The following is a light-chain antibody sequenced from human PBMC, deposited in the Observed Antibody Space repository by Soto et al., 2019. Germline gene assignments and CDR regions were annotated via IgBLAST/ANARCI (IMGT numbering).Light chain of an antibody. CDR3: QSYDSSLSGSDVV. CDR2: GNS. Sequence: QSVLTQPPSVSGAPGQRVTISCTGSSSNIGAGYDVHWYQQLPGTPPKLLIYGNSNRPSGVPDRFSGSKSGTSASLAITGLQAEDEADYYCQSYDSSLSGSDVVFGGGTKVTVL. J-gene: IGLJ2*01. V-gene: IGLV1-40*01. CDR1: SSNIGAGYD.